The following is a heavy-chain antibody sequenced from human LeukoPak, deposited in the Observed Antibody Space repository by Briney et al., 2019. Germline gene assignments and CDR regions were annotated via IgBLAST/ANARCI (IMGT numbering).Heavy chain of an antibody. CDR2: ISTSGDST. Sequence: GGSLRLSCAASGFSFSSYAMNWVRQAPGKGLEWVSTISTSGDSTCYADSVKGRFTISRDNSKNTLYLQMNSLRVEDTAVYYCAKARNWYPLFDSWGQGTLVTVSS. CDR3: AKARNWYPLFDS. D-gene: IGHD6-13*01. J-gene: IGHJ4*02. CDR1: GFSFSSYA. V-gene: IGHV3-23*01.